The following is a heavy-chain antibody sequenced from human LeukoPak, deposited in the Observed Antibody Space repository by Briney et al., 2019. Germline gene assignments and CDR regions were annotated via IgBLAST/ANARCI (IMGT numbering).Heavy chain of an antibody. V-gene: IGHV5-51*01. CDR1: GYSFTSYW. D-gene: IGHD3-22*01. CDR2: IYPGDSDT. J-gene: IGHJ4*02. Sequence: GESLKISCKGSGYSFTSYWIGWVRPMPGKGLEWMGIIYPGDSDTRYSPSFQGQVTISADKSISTAYLQWSSLKASDTAMYYCARHSKYYYDSSGSGLLDYFDYWGQGTLVTVSS. CDR3: ARHSKYYYDSSGSGLLDYFDY.